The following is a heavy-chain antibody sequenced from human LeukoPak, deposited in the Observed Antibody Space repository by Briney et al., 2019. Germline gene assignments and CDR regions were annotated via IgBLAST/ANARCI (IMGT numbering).Heavy chain of an antibody. CDR3: AKVRVDTAMVDAFDI. Sequence: GGSLRLSCAASGFTFSRYWMSWVRQAPGKGLEWVAFIRFDGSSKYFADSVKGRFIISRDNFQNTLILQMNNLKVEDTAVYYCAKVRVDTAMVDAFDIWGQGTRVVVSS. J-gene: IGHJ3*02. CDR2: IRFDGSSK. D-gene: IGHD5-18*01. CDR1: GFTFSRYW. V-gene: IGHV3-30*02.